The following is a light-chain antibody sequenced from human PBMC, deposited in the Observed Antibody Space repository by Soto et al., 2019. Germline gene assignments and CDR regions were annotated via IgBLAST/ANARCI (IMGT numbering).Light chain of an antibody. J-gene: IGKJ1*01. V-gene: IGKV3-15*01. CDR3: QKYDKWPPST. Sequence: EIVLTQSPATLSLSPGEIATLSCRASQSVSSNLAWYQQKPGQAPRLLIYGDSTRATGVPARFSGSGSGTEFTLTIRSLQSEDSAIYYCQKYDKWPPSTVGQGNKVDIK. CDR2: GDS. CDR1: QSVSSN.